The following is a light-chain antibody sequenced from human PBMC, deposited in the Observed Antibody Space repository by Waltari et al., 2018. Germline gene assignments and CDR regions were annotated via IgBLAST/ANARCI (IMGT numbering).Light chain of an antibody. Sequence: QSALTQPPSASVSRGQSVTISGTGTSSDVGGYNYFSWYQHHQGEAPKLMIVEVNKRPAGVHHRFSGSKSRKPASLTGSGLQAEDDADYYCSSYAGSNNLVFGTGNKVTVL. CDR1: SSDVGGYNY. V-gene: IGLV2-8*01. CDR3: SSYAGSNNLV. CDR2: EVN. J-gene: IGLJ1*01.